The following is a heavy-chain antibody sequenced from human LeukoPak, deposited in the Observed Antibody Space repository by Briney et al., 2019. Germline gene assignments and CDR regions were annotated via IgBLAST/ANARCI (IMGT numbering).Heavy chain of an antibody. J-gene: IGHJ5*02. CDR2: IYYSGST. V-gene: IGHV4-31*03. CDR1: GGSISSGGYY. D-gene: IGHD3-10*01. CDR3: ARDIRKWERSGSYYSYWFDP. Sequence: SQTLSLTCTVSGGSISSGGYYWSWIRQHPGKGLEWIVYIYYSGSTYYNPSLKSRVTISVDTSKNQFSLKLSSVTAADTAVYYCARDIRKWERSGSYYSYWFDPWGQGTLVTVSS.